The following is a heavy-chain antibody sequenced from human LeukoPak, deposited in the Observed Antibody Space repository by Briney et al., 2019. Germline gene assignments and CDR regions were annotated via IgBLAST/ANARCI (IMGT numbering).Heavy chain of an antibody. Sequence: GGSLRLSCTASASTFTTYGFHWVRQAPGKRLEWVALIWADGSNQFSADSVKGRVNMARDNAKNTVYLQMDSLRVDDTAVYFCAREAVISGWSGDMDVWGQGTTVTVSS. CDR3: AREAVISGWSGDMDV. J-gene: IGHJ6*02. V-gene: IGHV3-33*01. CDR2: IWADGSNQ. CDR1: ASTFTTYG. D-gene: IGHD6-19*01.